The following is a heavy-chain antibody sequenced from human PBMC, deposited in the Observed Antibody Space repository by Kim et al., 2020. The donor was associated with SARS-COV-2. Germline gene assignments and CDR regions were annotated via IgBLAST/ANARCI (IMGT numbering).Heavy chain of an antibody. Sequence: ASVKVSCKASGYTFTRYVMNWVRQAPGQGLEWMGWINTNTGNPTYAQGFTGRFVFSLDTSVSTAYLQISSLKAEDTAVYYCARGVLQLLYSRLDYYYGLDVWGQGTTVTVSS. CDR3: ARGVLQLLYSRLDYYYGLDV. CDR1: GYTFTRYV. D-gene: IGHD2-2*02. V-gene: IGHV7-4-1*02. CDR2: INTNTGNP. J-gene: IGHJ6*02.